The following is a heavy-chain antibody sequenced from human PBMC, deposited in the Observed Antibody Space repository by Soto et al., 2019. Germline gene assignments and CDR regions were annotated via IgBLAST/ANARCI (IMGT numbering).Heavy chain of an antibody. V-gene: IGHV1-69*13. J-gene: IGHJ6*02. CDR1: GGTFSSYA. CDR3: ARDVLDYESARYYYYGMDV. Sequence: ASVKVSCKASGGTFSSYAISWVRQAPGQGQEWMGGIIPIFGTANYAQKFQGRVTITADESTSTAYMELSSLRSEDTAVYYCARDVLDYESARYYYYGMDVWGQGTTVTV. D-gene: IGHD3-3*01. CDR2: IIPIFGTA.